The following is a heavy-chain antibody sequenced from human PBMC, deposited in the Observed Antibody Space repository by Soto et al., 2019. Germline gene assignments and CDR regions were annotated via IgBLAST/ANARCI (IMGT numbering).Heavy chain of an antibody. Sequence: SETLSLTCAVSGGSISSYYWSWIRQPPGKGLEWIGYIYYSGSTNYNPSLKSRVTISVDTSKNQFSLQMNSLRAEDTAVYYCARDGSDYYGSGPSWGQGTLVTVS. J-gene: IGHJ5*02. V-gene: IGHV4-59*01. D-gene: IGHD3-10*01. CDR3: ARDGSDYYGSGPS. CDR1: GGSISSYY. CDR2: IYYSGST.